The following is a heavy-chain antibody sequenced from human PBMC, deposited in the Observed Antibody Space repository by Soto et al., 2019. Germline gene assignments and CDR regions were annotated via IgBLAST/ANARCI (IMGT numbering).Heavy chain of an antibody. Sequence: EVQLVESGGGVLRPGGSLRLSCAASGFTFDDYGMSWARQAPGKGLEWVSGVNWNGGSTGYADSVKGRFTISRDNAKNSLYLQMNSLRAEDTAFYYCVKGASLNFDYWGQGTLVTVSS. J-gene: IGHJ4*02. D-gene: IGHD1-26*01. CDR1: GFTFDDYG. CDR2: VNWNGGST. V-gene: IGHV3-20*04. CDR3: VKGASLNFDY.